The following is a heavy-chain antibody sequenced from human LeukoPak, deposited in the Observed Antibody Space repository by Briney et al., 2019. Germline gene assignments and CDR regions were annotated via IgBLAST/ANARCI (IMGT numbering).Heavy chain of an antibody. D-gene: IGHD3-3*01. Sequence: GGSLRLSCAASGFTFSDYYMSWIRQAPGKGLEWVSYISSSGSTIYYADSVKGRFTISRDNAKNSLYLQMNSLRAEDTAVYYCARGGRFLEWSGGPVYYYYGMDVWGRGTTVTVSS. J-gene: IGHJ6*02. V-gene: IGHV3-11*01. CDR3: ARGGRFLEWSGGPVYYYYGMDV. CDR2: ISSSGSTI. CDR1: GFTFSDYY.